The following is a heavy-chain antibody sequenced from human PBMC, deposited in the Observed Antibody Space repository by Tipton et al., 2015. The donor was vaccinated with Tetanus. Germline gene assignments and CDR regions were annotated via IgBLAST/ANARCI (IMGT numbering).Heavy chain of an antibody. V-gene: IGHV3-74*01. CDR1: GLAFSSYW. Sequence: SLRLSCAASGLAFSSYWMHWVRQAPGKGLVWVSRINSDGSSTSYADSVKGRFTISRDNAKNTLYLQMNSLRAEDTAVYYCAKIPCGGDCYRYGMDVWGQGTTVTVSS. J-gene: IGHJ6*02. CDR2: INSDGSST. D-gene: IGHD2-21*02. CDR3: AKIPCGGDCYRYGMDV.